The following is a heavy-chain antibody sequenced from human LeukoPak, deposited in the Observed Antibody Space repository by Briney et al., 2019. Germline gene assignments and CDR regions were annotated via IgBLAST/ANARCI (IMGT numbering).Heavy chain of an antibody. V-gene: IGHV3-23*01. CDR3: AKAHYYDSSGYVDY. CDR1: GFTFSSYA. CDR2: ISGSGGST. J-gene: IGHJ4*02. Sequence: GGSLRLSCAASGFTFSSYAMSWVRQAPGKGLEWVSAISGSGGSTYYADSVKGRFTISRDNSKNTLYLQMNSLRAEDTALYYCAKAHYYDSSGYVDYWGQGTLVTVSS. D-gene: IGHD3-22*01.